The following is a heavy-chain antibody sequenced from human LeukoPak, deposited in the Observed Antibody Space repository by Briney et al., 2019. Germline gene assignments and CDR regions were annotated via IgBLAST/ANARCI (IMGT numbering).Heavy chain of an antibody. V-gene: IGHV4-31*03. J-gene: IGHJ4*02. CDR2: IYHSGTT. CDR1: GDSISSGGYY. CDR3: ARDSSVTAVPFDY. Sequence: SETLSLTCNVSGDSISSGGYYWSWIRQHPGKGLEWIGYIYHSGTTYYNPVLKSRVTISVDTSKSQFSLRLTSVTAADTAVYYCARDSSVTAVPFDYWGRGTLVTVSS. D-gene: IGHD2-21*02.